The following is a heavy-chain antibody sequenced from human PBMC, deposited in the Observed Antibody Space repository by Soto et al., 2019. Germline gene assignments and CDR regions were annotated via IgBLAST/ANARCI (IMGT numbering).Heavy chain of an antibody. Sequence: SETLSLTCTVSGASISGFYWSWIWKSAGKGLEWIGRIYATGTTDYNPSLKSRVMMSVDTSKKQFSLKLRSVTAADTAVYYCVRDGTKTLRDWFDPWGQGISVTVSS. J-gene: IGHJ5*02. CDR2: IYATGTT. D-gene: IGHD1-1*01. CDR1: GASISGFY. V-gene: IGHV4-4*07. CDR3: VRDGTKTLRDWFDP.